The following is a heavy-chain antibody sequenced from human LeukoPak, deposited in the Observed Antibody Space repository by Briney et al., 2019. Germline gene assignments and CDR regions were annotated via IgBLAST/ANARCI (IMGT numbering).Heavy chain of an antibody. D-gene: IGHD3-16*01. CDR3: ARDLGKGDFDY. CDR1: GGSISSSNW. CDR2: IYHSGST. V-gene: IGHV4-4*02. Sequence: SGTLSLTCAVSGGSISSSNWWSWVRQPPGKGLEWIGEIYHSGSTNYNPSLKSRVTISVDTSKNQFSLKLSSVTAADTAVYYCARDLGKGDFDYWGQGTLVTVSS. J-gene: IGHJ4*02.